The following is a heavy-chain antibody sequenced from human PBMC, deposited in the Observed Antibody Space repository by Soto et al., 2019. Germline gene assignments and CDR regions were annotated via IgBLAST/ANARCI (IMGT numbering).Heavy chain of an antibody. Sequence: EVQLVESGGGLVQPGGSLRLSCADSGFSFSSYWMHWVRQGPGKGLVWVSRINTVGCSTNYADSVKGRFTISRDNAKNTVYLQMNSLRAEDTAVYYCARSPGGYYIDWGQGTMVTVSS. J-gene: IGHJ3*01. V-gene: IGHV3-74*01. CDR1: GFSFSSYW. D-gene: IGHD3-9*01. CDR3: ARSPGGYYID. CDR2: INTVGCST.